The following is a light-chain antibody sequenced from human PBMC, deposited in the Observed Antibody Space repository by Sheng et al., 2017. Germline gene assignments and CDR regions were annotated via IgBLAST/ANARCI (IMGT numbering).Light chain of an antibody. Sequence: SYELTQPPSLSVAPGQTARITCGGHNIGSKGVHWYQQKPGQAPVLVVYDDSDRPSGIPERFSGSNSGNTATLTISRVEAGDEADYYCQVWDGSTDHYVVFGGGTKLTVL. CDR2: DDS. V-gene: IGLV3-21*02. CDR1: NIGSKG. J-gene: IGLJ2*01. CDR3: QVWDGSTDHYVV.